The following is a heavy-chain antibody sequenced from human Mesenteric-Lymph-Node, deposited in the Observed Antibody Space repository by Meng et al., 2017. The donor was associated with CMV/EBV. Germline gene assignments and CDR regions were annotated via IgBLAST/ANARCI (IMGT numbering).Heavy chain of an antibody. J-gene: IGHJ4*02. CDR1: GGSISSYY. Sequence: SETLSLTCTVSGGSISSYYWSWIRQPAGKGLEWIGRIYTSGSTNYNPSLKSRVTISVDTSKNQFSLKLSSVTAADTAVYYCARYRVWGTYRPYYFDYWGQGRLVTVSS. CDR3: ARYRVWGTYRPYYFDY. CDR2: IYTSGST. D-gene: IGHD3-16*02. V-gene: IGHV4-4*07.